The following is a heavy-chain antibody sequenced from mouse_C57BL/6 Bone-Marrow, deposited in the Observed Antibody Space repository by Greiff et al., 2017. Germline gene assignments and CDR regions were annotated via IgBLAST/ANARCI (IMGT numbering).Heavy chain of an antibody. Sequence: FQLQQSGPELVKPGASVKISCKASGYSFTDYNMNWVKQSNGKSLEWIGVLNPNYGTTSYNQKFKGKATLTVDQSSSTASMQLNSLTSEDSAVYYCARGGWLLRWYFDVWGTGTTVTVSS. V-gene: IGHV1-39*01. CDR3: ARGGWLLRWYFDV. J-gene: IGHJ1*03. CDR1: GYSFTDYN. CDR2: LNPNYGTT. D-gene: IGHD2-3*01.